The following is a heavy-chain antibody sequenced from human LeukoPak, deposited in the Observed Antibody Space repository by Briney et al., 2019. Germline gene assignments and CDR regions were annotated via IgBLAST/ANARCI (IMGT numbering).Heavy chain of an antibody. D-gene: IGHD6-13*01. CDR1: GFTFSNHW. V-gene: IGHV3-7*01. CDR3: ASSSREY. J-gene: IGHJ4*02. Sequence: RGSLRLSCAASGFTFSNHWMSWVRQAPGKGLEWVANIKQDGSEKYYVDSVRGRFTISRDNAKNSLYLQMNSLRAEDTAVYYCASSSREYWGQGTLVTVYS. CDR2: IKQDGSEK.